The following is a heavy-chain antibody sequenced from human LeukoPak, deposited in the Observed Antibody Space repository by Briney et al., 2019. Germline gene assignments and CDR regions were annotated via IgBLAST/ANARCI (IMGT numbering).Heavy chain of an antibody. Sequence: PSETLSLTCAVYGGSSSGYYWSWIRQPPGKGLEWIGEINHSGSTNYNPSLKSRVTISVDTSKNQFSLKLSSVTAADTAVYYCARTYGSGSQRGYFQHWGQGTLVTVSS. V-gene: IGHV4-34*01. CDR2: INHSGST. J-gene: IGHJ1*01. D-gene: IGHD3-10*01. CDR1: GGSSSGYY. CDR3: ARTYGSGSQRGYFQH.